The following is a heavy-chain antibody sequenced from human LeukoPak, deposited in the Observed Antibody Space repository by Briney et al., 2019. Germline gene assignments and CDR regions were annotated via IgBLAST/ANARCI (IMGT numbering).Heavy chain of an antibody. J-gene: IGHJ4*02. Sequence: SETLSLTCAVSGDSISRSNWWSWVRQPPGKGLEWIGYIYYSGSTKYNPSLKSRVTMSLDTSKKQFSLRLTSVTAADTAVYYCARGFDSKSAYFDYWGLGTLVTVSS. D-gene: IGHD5-12*01. CDR1: GDSISRSNW. CDR2: IYYSGST. V-gene: IGHV4-4*02. CDR3: ARGFDSKSAYFDY.